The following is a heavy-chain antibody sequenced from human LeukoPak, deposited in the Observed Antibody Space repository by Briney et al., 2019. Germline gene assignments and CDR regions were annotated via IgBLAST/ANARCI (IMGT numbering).Heavy chain of an antibody. J-gene: IGHJ4*02. D-gene: IGHD2-15*01. Sequence: PGGSLRLSCAASGFIFSGYNIHWVRQAPGKGLEWVAFIQYDGTNKYYADSLKGRFTISRDNSKNTLYLEMNSLRAEDTAVYYCARALLGYCSGGSCLPYFDYWGQGTLVTVSS. CDR2: IQYDGTNK. V-gene: IGHV3-30*02. CDR1: GFIFSGYN. CDR3: ARALLGYCSGGSCLPYFDY.